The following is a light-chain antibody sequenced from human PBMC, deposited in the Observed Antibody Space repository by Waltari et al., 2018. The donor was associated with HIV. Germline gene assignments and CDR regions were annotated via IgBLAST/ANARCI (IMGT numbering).Light chain of an antibody. CDR3: TSFTTRSTLYV. J-gene: IGLJ1*01. Sequence: QSALTQPASVSGSPGQSITISCTGTSSDVGAYKFVSWYQQHPGKAPKLMIYEVNNRPSGVSNRFSVSKSGNTASLTISGLQAEDEADYYCTSFTTRSTLYVFGTGTKVTVL. CDR2: EVN. V-gene: IGLV2-14*01. CDR1: SSDVGAYKF.